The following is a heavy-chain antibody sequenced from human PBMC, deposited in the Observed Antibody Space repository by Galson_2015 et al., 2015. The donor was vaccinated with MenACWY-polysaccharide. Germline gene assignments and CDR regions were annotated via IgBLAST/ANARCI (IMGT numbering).Heavy chain of an antibody. CDR3: IREGPWLCGSGRFFPVAN. Sequence: SLRLSCAVSGLNFNDAWMTWVRQSPGKGLEWVGRIKSKGGGGTTDYAAPVKGRFSISRDDSQKTVFLQMNSLKTEDTAVYYCIREGPWLCGSGRFFPVANWGQGTLVTVSA. J-gene: IGHJ4*02. CDR2: IKSKGGGGTT. CDR1: GLNFNDAW. V-gene: IGHV3-15*01. D-gene: IGHD3-10*01.